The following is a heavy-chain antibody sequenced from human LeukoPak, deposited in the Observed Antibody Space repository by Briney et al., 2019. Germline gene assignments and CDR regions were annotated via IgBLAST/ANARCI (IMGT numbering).Heavy chain of an antibody. CDR1: GGSISSYY. CDR3: ARGATVAVAGTPVFDY. D-gene: IGHD6-19*01. Sequence: PSETLSLTCTVSGGSISSYYWSWIRQPAGKGLEWIGRIYTSGSTNYNPSLKSRVTMSVDTPKNQFSLKLTSVTAADTAVYYCARGATVAVAGTPVFDYWGQGTLVTVSS. V-gene: IGHV4-4*07. J-gene: IGHJ4*02. CDR2: IYTSGST.